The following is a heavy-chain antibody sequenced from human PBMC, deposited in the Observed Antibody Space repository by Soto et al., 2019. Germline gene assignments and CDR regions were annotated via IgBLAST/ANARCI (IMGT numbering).Heavy chain of an antibody. V-gene: IGHV1-18*01. D-gene: IGHD6-19*01. J-gene: IGHJ6*02. CDR3: AKEGHYSSGWGHYYSYGMDV. CDR2: ISAYNGNT. Sequence: QVQLVQSGAEVKKPGASVKVSCKASGYTFTSYGISWVRQSPVQGLEWMGWISAYNGNTNYAQKLQGRVTMTTDTSTSPDYMELRSLRSDHTAVYYCAKEGHYSSGWGHYYSYGMDVWGQGTTVTVSS. CDR1: GYTFTSYG.